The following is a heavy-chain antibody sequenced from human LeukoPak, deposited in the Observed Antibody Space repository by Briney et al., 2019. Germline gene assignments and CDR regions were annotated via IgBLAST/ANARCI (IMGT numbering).Heavy chain of an antibody. CDR2: INAGNGNT. CDR3: ARDHYGSGSYYGDAFDI. J-gene: IGHJ3*02. D-gene: IGHD3-10*01. CDR1: GYTFTSYA. Sequence: AAPVKVSCKASGYTFTSYAMHWVRQAPGQRLEWMGWINAGNGNTKYSQKFQGRVTITRDTSASTAYMELSSLRSEDTAVYYCARDHYGSGSYYGDAFDIWGQGTMVTVSS. V-gene: IGHV1-3*01.